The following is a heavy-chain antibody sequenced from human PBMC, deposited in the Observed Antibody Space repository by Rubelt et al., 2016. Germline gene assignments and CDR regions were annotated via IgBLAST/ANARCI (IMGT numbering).Heavy chain of an antibody. CDR3: ARAGAIFGVVITYYFDY. CDR1: GFTFSSYE. V-gene: IGHV3-48*03. CDR2: ISSSGSTI. D-gene: IGHD3-3*01. J-gene: IGHJ4*02. Sequence: EVQLVESGGGLVQPGGSLRLSCAASGFTFSSYEMNWVRQAPGKGLEWVSYISSSGSTIYYADSVKGRFTISRDNAKNSLYLQMNSLRAEDTAVYYCARAGAIFGVVITYYFDYWGQGTLVTVSS.